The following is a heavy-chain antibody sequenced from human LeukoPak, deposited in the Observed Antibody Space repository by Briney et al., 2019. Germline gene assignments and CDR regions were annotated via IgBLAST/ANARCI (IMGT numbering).Heavy chain of an antibody. CDR1: GYTFTNGY. J-gene: IGHJ4*02. Sequence: GASVKVSCKTSGYTFTNGYLHWVRQAPGQGLEWVGIINPGDGSTKYAQKFQGRVTMTRDTSTSTVYMELSILGSEDTAVYYCARVGQLVFDXXGQGXXVTV. CDR2: INPGDGST. D-gene: IGHD6-6*01. V-gene: IGHV1-46*03. CDR3: ARVGQLVFDX.